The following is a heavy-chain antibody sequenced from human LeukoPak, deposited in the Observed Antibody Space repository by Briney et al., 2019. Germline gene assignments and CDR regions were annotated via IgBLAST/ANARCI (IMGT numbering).Heavy chain of an antibody. V-gene: IGHV4-59*08. CDR2: IFYSGTT. CDR3: ARHYSSGWDLDY. D-gene: IGHD6-19*01. J-gene: IGHJ4*02. Sequence: SETLSLTCTVSGGSISGYYWSWIRQPPGKGLEWIGYIFYSGTTSYNPSLKSRLTISVDTSKNQFSLKLTSVTAADTAIYYCARHYSSGWDLDYWGQGTLVTVSS. CDR1: GGSISGYY.